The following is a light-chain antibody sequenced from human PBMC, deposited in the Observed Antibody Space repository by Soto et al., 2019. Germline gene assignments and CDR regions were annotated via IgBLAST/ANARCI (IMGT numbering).Light chain of an antibody. CDR1: VSVSHDS. CDR3: QQYGRSATFT. V-gene: IGKV3-20*01. CDR2: GAS. J-gene: IGKJ3*01. Sequence: EIVLTQAPGTPSLSPGVSSSLFCRASVSVSHDSFDWYQQTPGQSPRLLISGASNRATVIPDRLCGSGSGTDFTLTISRLEPEDFAVYYCQQYGRSATFTFGPGTKVDI.